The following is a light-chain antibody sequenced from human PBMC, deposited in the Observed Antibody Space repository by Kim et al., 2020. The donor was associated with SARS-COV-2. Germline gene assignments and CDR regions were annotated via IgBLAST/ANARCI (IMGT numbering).Light chain of an antibody. CDR2: GAS. CDR3: QNYGSSPWT. V-gene: IGKV3-20*01. CDR1: QTIPSAL. Sequence: SPGERAPLSCRASQTIPSALLAGYQQKPGQAPRLLVYGASSRATGIPDRFSGSGSGTDFTLIISRLEPEDFAIYYCQNYGSSPWTFGQGTKVDIK. J-gene: IGKJ1*01.